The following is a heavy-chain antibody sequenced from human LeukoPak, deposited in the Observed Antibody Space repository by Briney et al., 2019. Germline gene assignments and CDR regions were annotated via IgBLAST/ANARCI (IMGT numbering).Heavy chain of an antibody. J-gene: IGHJ4*02. V-gene: IGHV3-15*01. CDR3: TTGRDSSGWYEGFDY. Sequence: PGGSLRLSCAASGFTFSNAWMSWVRQAPGKGLEWVGRIKSKTDGGTTDYAAPVKGRFTISRDDSKNTLYLQMNSPKTEDTAVYYCTTGRDSSGWYEGFDYWGQGTLVTVSS. D-gene: IGHD6-19*01. CDR1: GFTFSNAW. CDR2: IKSKTDGGTT.